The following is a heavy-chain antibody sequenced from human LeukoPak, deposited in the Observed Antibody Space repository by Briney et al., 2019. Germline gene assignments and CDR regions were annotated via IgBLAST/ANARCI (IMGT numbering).Heavy chain of an antibody. CDR2: ISGSGGST. CDR1: GSTFSSYA. D-gene: IGHD2-2*01. Sequence: GGSLRLSCAASGSTFSSYAMSWVRQAPGKGLEWVSAISGSGGSTYYAESVKGRFTISRDNSKNTLYLQINSLRAEDTAVYYCAKTETPCCSGTSCFVDYWGQGTLVTV. CDR3: AKTETPCCSGTSCFVDY. J-gene: IGHJ4*02. V-gene: IGHV3-23*01.